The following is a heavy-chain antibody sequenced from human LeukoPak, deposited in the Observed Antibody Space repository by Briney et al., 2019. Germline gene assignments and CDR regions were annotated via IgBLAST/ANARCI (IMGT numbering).Heavy chain of an antibody. CDR3: ARSLVVGATYSYH. Sequence: RGTPRLSCAASGFTFCGYAMTWVRQAPRKGLGRVSYISSSSSTIYYADSVKGRFTISRDNAKNSLYLQLNSLRAEDTAVYYCARSLVVGATYSYHWGQGTLVTVSS. CDR2: ISSSSSTI. D-gene: IGHD1-26*01. V-gene: IGHV3-48*01. CDR1: GFTFCGYA. J-gene: IGHJ5*02.